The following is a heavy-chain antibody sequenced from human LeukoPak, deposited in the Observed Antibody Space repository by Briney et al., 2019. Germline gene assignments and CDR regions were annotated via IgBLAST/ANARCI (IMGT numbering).Heavy chain of an antibody. CDR3: AKGGYDILTGPAPFDP. CDR1: GFTFSSYA. J-gene: IGHJ5*02. CDR2: ISGSSGST. V-gene: IGHV3-23*01. Sequence: AGGSLRLSCAASGFTFSSYAMSWVRQAPGKGLEWVSAISGSSGSTYYADSVKGRFTISRDNSKNTLYLQMNGLRAEDTAVYYCAKGGYDILTGPAPFDPWGQGTLVTVSS. D-gene: IGHD3-9*01.